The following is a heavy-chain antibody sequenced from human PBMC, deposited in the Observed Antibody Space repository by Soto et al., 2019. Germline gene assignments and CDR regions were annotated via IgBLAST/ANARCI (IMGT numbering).Heavy chain of an antibody. CDR2: INPNSGGT. J-gene: IGHJ4*02. D-gene: IGHD6-6*01. CDR1: GYTFTGYY. CDR3: ARGGSSSLDY. Sequence: QVQLVQSGAEVKKPGASVKVSCKASGYTFTGYYMHWVRQAPGQGPEVMGWINPNSGGTTYAQKFQGRVTVTRDTSISTAYMELSSLRSDDTAVYYCARGGSSSLDYWGQGTLVTVSS. V-gene: IGHV1-2*02.